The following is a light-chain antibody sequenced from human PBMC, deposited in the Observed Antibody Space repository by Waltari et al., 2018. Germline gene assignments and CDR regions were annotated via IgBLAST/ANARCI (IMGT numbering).Light chain of an antibody. J-gene: IGLJ3*02. Sequence: QSALAQPASVSGIPGQSISISCTGTSSHIGGSNYVSWYQQHSGKAPKVILYDVTYRPSGISNRFSGSKSGNTASLTIYGLQAEDEAYYYCSSYTSNISWVFGGGTKLTVL. CDR3: SSYTSNISWV. CDR1: SSHIGGSNY. CDR2: DVT. V-gene: IGLV2-14*03.